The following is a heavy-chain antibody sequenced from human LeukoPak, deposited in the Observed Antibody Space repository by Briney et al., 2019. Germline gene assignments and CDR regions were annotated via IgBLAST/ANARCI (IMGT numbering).Heavy chain of an antibody. V-gene: IGHV3-23*01. CDR1: GFTFSSYA. J-gene: IGHJ4*02. D-gene: IGHD6-13*01. CDR2: ISGSGGST. Sequence: GGSLRLSCAASGFTFSSYAMSLVRQAPGKGLEWVSAISGSGGSTFYADSVKGRFTISRDNSKNTLYLQMNSLRAEDTAIYYCAKDLYSSSWYGKGVSFDYWGQGTLVTVSS. CDR3: AKDLYSSSWYGKGVSFDY.